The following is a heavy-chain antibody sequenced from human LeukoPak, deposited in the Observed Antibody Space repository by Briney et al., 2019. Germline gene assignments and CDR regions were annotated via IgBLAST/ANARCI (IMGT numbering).Heavy chain of an antibody. J-gene: IGHJ4*02. D-gene: IGHD5-18*01. CDR2: ISAYNGNT. V-gene: IGHV1-18*01. Sequence: ASVKVSCKASGYTFTSYGISWVRQAPGQGLEWMGWISAYNGNTNYAQKLQGRVTMTTDTPTSTAYMELRSLRSDDTAVYYCARAKGLREPTASDYWGQGTLVTVSS. CDR1: GYTFTSYG. CDR3: ARAKGLREPTASDY.